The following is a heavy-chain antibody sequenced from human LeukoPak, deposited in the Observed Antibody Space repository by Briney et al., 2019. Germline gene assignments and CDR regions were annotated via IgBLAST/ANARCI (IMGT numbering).Heavy chain of an antibody. Sequence: GASVKVSCRASGYTFTICDINCVRQATGQGLEWMGWMNPNSGHTGYAQKCQGRVTMTRNTSISTAYMELSSLRSEDTAVYYCARGMFTHLAYWFDHWGQGTLVTASS. CDR3: ARGMFTHLAYWFDH. CDR1: GYTFTICD. V-gene: IGHV1-8*01. CDR2: MNPNSGHT. J-gene: IGHJ5*02. D-gene: IGHD3-10*02.